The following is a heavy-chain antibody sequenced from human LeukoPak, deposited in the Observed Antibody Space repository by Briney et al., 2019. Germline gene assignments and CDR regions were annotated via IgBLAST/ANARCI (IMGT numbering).Heavy chain of an antibody. CDR1: GYSFTNYW. V-gene: IGHV5-51*01. CDR3: ARQGGYCSSTSCYIDWFDP. CDR2: IYPGDSDP. D-gene: IGHD2-2*02. J-gene: IGHJ5*02. Sequence: GESLKISCKGSGYSFTNYWIGWVRQTPGKGLEWMGIIYPGDSDPRYSPSFQGQVTISVDNSITTAYLQWSSLKASDTAMYYCARQGGYCSSTSCYIDWFDPWGQGTLVTVSS.